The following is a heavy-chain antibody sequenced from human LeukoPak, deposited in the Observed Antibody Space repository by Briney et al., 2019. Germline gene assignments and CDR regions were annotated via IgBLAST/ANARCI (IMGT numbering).Heavy chain of an antibody. V-gene: IGHV3-43D*03. CDR1: GFSFDDYA. D-gene: IGHD3-3*01. J-gene: IGHJ6*03. Sequence: GGSLRLSCAASGFSFDDYAMHWVRQVPGKGLEWVSVISWDASNTYYADSVKGRFTISRDNSKDSLFLQMNSLRAEDTAFYYCAKDAGVGFYYYMDVWGEGTTVTVSS. CDR3: AKDAGVGFYYYMDV. CDR2: ISWDASNT.